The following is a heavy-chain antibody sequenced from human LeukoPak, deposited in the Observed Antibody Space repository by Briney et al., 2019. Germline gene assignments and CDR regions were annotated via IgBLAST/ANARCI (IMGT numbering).Heavy chain of an antibody. V-gene: IGHV1-2*02. CDR2: INPNSGGT. CDR1: GYTFTGYY. J-gene: IGHJ4*02. CDR3: ARTDLGRNYFDY. Sequence: ASVKVSCKASGYTFTGYYMHWVRQAPGQGLEWMGWINPNSGGTNYAQKFQGRVTMTRDTSISTAYMELSRLRSDDTAVYYCARTDLGRNYFDYWGQGTLVTVSS.